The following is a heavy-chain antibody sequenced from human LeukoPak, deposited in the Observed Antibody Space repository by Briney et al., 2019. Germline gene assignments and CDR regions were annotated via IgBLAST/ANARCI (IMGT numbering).Heavy chain of an antibody. CDR1: GFTFRNYG. J-gene: IGHJ4*02. CDR3: ARALRGYSYVLDY. CDR2: IHTTGGKT. V-gene: IGHV3-23*01. Sequence: GGTLRLSCATSGFTFRNYGMAWVRQAPGKGLEWVSSIHTTGGKTYYAESVKGRFTISRDNSKNSLYLQMNSLRAEDTAVYYCARALRGYSYVLDYWGQGTLVTVSS. D-gene: IGHD5-18*01.